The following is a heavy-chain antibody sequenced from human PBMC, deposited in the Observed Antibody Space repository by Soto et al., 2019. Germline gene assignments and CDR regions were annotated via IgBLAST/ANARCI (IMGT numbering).Heavy chain of an antibody. V-gene: IGHV4-34*01. CDR2: INHSGST. Sequence: QVQLQQWGAGLLKPSETLSLTCAVYGGSFSGYYWSWIRQPPGKGLEWIGEINHSGSTNYNPSLKSRVTISVDTSKNQFSLKLSSVTAADTAVYYCARLRLRMCNDLWGRGTLVTVSS. J-gene: IGHJ2*01. D-gene: IGHD5-12*01. CDR3: ARLRLRMCNDL. CDR1: GGSFSGYY.